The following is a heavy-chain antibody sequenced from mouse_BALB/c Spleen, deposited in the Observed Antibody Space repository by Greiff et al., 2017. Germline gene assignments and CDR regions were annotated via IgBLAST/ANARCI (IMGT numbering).Heavy chain of an antibody. CDR1: GYSITSDYA. V-gene: IGHV3-2*02. J-gene: IGHJ1*01. CDR3: ARNDVGYFDV. CDR2: ISYSGST. Sequence: EVKLMESGPGLVKPSQSLSLTCTVTGYSITSDYAWNWIRQFPGNKLEWMGYISYSGSTSYNPSLKSRISITRDTSKNQFFLQLNSVTTEDTATYYCARNDVGYFDVWGAGTTVTVSS.